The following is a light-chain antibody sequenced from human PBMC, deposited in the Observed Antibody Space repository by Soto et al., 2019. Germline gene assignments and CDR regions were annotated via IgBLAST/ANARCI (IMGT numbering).Light chain of an antibody. CDR3: SSYTSSTTWV. J-gene: IGLJ3*02. CDR1: SSDVGRYSY. Sequence: QSALTQPRSVSGSPGQSVSISCTGTSSDVGRYSYVSWYQQHPGKAPKLMIYEVSYRPSGVSDRFSGSRSGNTASLTISGLQAEDESDYYCSSYTSSTTWVFGGGTKVTVL. CDR2: EVS. V-gene: IGLV2-14*01.